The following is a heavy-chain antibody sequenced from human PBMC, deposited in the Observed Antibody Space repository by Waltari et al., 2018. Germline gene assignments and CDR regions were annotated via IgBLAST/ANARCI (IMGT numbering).Heavy chain of an antibody. Sequence: QVQLQQWGAGLLKPSETLSLTCAVYGGSFSGYYWSWIRQPPGKGLEWIGEINHSGSTNYNPSLKSRVTISVDTSKNQFSLKLSSVTAADTAVYYCARGTRLGVGGNWFDPWGQGTLVTVSS. D-gene: IGHD2-15*01. J-gene: IGHJ5*02. CDR3: ARGTRLGVGGNWFDP. CDR2: INHSGST. CDR1: GGSFSGYY. V-gene: IGHV4-34*01.